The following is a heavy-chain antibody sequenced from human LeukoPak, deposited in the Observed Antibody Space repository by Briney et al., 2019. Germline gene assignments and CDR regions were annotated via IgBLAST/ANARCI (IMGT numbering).Heavy chain of an antibody. Sequence: ETLSLTCTVSGYSISSGYYWGWIRQPPGQGLEWVSAISGSGGSTYYADSVKGRFTISRDNSKNTLYLQMNSLRAEDTAVYYCAKDLGTTGFSDYWGQGTLVTVSS. V-gene: IGHV3-23*01. CDR3: AKDLGTTGFSDY. D-gene: IGHD4-17*01. CDR1: GYSISSGYY. J-gene: IGHJ4*02. CDR2: ISGSGGST.